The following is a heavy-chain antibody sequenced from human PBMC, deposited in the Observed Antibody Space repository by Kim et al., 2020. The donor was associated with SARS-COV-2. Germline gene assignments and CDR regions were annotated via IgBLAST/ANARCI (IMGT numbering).Heavy chain of an antibody. V-gene: IGHV3-23*01. CDR3: AKVLKQQLGFDY. Sequence: YPDSRKGRFTTSGDNSKNKLYLQMTSLRAEDTAVYYCAKVLKQQLGFDYWGQGTLVTVSS. J-gene: IGHJ4*02. D-gene: IGHD6-13*01.